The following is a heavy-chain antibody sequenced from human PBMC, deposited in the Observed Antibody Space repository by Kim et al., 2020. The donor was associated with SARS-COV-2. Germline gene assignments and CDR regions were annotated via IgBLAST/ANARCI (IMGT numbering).Heavy chain of an antibody. J-gene: IGHJ4*01. CDR2: INHSGTT. D-gene: IGHD4-17*01. Sequence: SETLSLTCAVYGGSFSDYFWSWIRQPPGRGLEWIGEINHSGTTNYNPSLKRRVTVSVDTSKNQFSLKVKSVTAADTAVNFCARGDYGFPFDYWGHGTLVT. CDR3: ARGDYGFPFDY. CDR1: GGSFSDYF. V-gene: IGHV4-34*01.